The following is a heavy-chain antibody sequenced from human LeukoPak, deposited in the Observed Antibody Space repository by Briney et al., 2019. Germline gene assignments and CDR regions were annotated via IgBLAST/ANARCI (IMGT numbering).Heavy chain of an antibody. J-gene: IGHJ6*02. CDR3: ARDREVRYCSGGSCYDYYYGMDV. D-gene: IGHD2-15*01. Sequence: SCKASGYSFTDYYMHWVRQAPGKGLEWVAVISYDGSNKYYADSVKGRFTISRDNSKNTLYLQMNSLRAEDTAVYYCARDREVRYCSGGSCYDYYYGMDVWGQGTTVTVSS. V-gene: IGHV3-30-3*01. CDR2: ISYDGSNK. CDR1: GYSFTDYY.